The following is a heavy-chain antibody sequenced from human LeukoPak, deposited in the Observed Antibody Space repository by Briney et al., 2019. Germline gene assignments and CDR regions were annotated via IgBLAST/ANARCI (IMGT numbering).Heavy chain of an antibody. Sequence: GGSLRLSCAASGFPFSDYAMTWVRQTPGKGLEWVSVISGGGDSADYADSMKGRFTISRDNSKNTLYLQMYSLRAEDTALYYCAKLGCTGTICYANYWGQGTLVTVPS. CDR1: GFPFSDYA. CDR2: ISGGGDSA. D-gene: IGHD2-2*01. J-gene: IGHJ4*02. CDR3: AKLGCTGTICYANY. V-gene: IGHV3-23*01.